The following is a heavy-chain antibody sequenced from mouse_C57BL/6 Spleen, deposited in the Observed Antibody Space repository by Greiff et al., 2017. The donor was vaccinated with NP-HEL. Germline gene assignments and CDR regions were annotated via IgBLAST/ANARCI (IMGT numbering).Heavy chain of an antibody. V-gene: IGHV5-17*01. D-gene: IGHD1-1*01. Sequence: EVKLVESGGGLVKPGGSLKLSCAASGFTFSDYGIHWVRQAPEKGLEWVAYISSGSSTIYYADTVKGRFTISRDNAKNTLFLQMTSLRSEDTAMYYCARGDYYGSSPFAYWGQGTLVTVSA. CDR2: ISSGSSTI. CDR3: ARGDYYGSSPFAY. CDR1: GFTFSDYG. J-gene: IGHJ3*01.